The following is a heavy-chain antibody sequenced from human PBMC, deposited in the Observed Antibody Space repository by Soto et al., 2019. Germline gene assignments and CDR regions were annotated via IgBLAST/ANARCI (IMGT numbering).Heavy chain of an antibody. Sequence: EVQLLESGGGLVQPGGSLRLSCAASGFTFSSYAMSWVRQAPGKGLEWVSASSGSGGSTYYADSVKGRFTISRDNSKNTLYLQMTSLRAEDTAGYYCARRRSGSYFYYWGQGTLVTVSS. J-gene: IGHJ4*02. CDR2: SSGSGGST. CDR1: GFTFSSYA. D-gene: IGHD6-19*01. CDR3: ARRRSGSYFYY. V-gene: IGHV3-23*01.